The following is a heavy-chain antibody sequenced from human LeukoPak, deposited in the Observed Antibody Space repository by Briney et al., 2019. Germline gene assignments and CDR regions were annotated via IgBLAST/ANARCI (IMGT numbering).Heavy chain of an antibody. CDR2: INHSGST. CDR1: GGSFSGYY. V-gene: IGHV4-34*01. Sequence: SETLSLTCAVYGGSFSGYYWSWIRQPPGKGLEWIGEINHSGSTNYNPSLKSRVTISVDTSKNQFSLKLSSVTAADTAVYYCARKPISSGWSLNFDYWGQGTLVTVSS. D-gene: IGHD6-13*01. J-gene: IGHJ4*02. CDR3: ARKPISSGWSLNFDY.